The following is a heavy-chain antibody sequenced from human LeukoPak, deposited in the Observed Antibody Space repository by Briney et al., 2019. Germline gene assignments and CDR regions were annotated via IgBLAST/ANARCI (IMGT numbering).Heavy chain of an antibody. CDR1: GFTFSSYG. J-gene: IGHJ4*02. V-gene: IGHV3-33*01. CDR2: IWYDGSNK. Sequence: GGSLRLSCAASGFTFSSYGMHWVRQAPGKGLEWVAVIWYDGSNKYYADSVKGRFTISRDNSKNTLYLQMNSLRAEDRAVYYCARDQGNWNLEVAFDYWGQGTLVTVSS. CDR3: ARDQGNWNLEVAFDY. D-gene: IGHD1-1*01.